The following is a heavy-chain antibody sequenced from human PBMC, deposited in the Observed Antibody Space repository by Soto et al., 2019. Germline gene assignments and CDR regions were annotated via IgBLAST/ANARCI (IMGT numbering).Heavy chain of an antibody. CDR2: IIPLLGIA. D-gene: IGHD3-22*01. CDR1: GGTFSSYT. CDR3: AAVVVITGLDY. V-gene: IGHV1-69*02. J-gene: IGHJ4*02. Sequence: QVQLVQSGAEVKKPGSSVKVSCKASGGTFSSYTISWVRQAPGQGLEWMGRIIPLLGIANYAQKFQGRVTITADKSTSTAYMELSSLRSEDTAVYYCAAVVVITGLDYWGQGTLVTVSS.